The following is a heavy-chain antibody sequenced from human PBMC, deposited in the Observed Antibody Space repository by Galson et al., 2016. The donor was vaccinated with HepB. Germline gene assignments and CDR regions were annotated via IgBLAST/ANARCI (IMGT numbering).Heavy chain of an antibody. D-gene: IGHD3-10*01. Sequence: SETLSLTCVVSGVSIISNDWWNWVRQPPGMGLEYIGEIYHSGNTNYSPSLKSRVTISVDKSKNQFSLNLNSVTAADTAVYYWARGLRGSGRLDYWGQGTLVTVSS. J-gene: IGHJ4*02. CDR3: ARGLRGSGRLDY. CDR2: IYHSGNT. CDR1: GVSIISNDW. V-gene: IGHV4-4*02.